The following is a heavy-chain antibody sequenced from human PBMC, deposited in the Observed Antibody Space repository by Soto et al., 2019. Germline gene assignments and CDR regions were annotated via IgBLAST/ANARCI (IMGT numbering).Heavy chain of an antibody. CDR1: GFTFSSYG. J-gene: IGHJ6*02. D-gene: IGHD6-19*01. CDR2: ISYDGSNK. CDR3: AIGHGPRSVETIYYYYYGMDV. V-gene: IGHV3-30*03. Sequence: QVQLVESGGGVVQPGRSLRLSCAASGFTFSSYGMHWVRQAPGKGLEWVAVISYDGSNKYYADSVKGRFTISRDNSKNTLYLQMNSLRAEDTAVYYCAIGHGPRSVETIYYYYYGMDVWGQGTTVTVSS.